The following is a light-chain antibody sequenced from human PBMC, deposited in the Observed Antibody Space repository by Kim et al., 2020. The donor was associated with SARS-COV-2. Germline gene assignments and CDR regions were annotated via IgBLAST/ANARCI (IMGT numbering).Light chain of an antibody. V-gene: IGLV1-44*01. J-gene: IGLJ1*01. CDR3: AAWDDSLNNYV. CDR2: SNN. CDR1: SSNIAINT. Sequence: GQRFTISCSGSSSNIAINTVNWYQQLPGTAPKLLIYSNNQRPSGVPDRFSGSKSDTSASLAISGLQSEDAADYYCAAWDDSLNNYVFGTGTKVTVL.